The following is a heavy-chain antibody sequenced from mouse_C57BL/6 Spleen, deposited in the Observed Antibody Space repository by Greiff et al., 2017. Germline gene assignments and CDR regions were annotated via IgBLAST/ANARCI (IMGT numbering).Heavy chain of an antibody. J-gene: IGHJ3*01. V-gene: IGHV1-15*01. CDR2: IDPETGGT. CDR3: TRSLYYYGSSYEGFAY. Sequence: QVQLKQSGAELVRPGASVTLSCKASGYTFTDYEMHWVKQTPVHGLEWIGAIDPETGGTAYNQKFKGKAILTADKSSSTAYMELRSLTSEDSAVYYCTRSLYYYGSSYEGFAYWGQGTLVTVSA. CDR1: GYTFTDYE. D-gene: IGHD1-1*01.